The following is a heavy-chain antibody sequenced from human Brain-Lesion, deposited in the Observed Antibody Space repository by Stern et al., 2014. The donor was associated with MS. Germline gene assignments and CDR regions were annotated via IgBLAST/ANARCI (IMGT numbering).Heavy chain of an antibody. J-gene: IGHJ4*02. D-gene: IGHD1-26*01. CDR2: FDPEDGKT. V-gene: IGHV1-24*01. CDR1: GYTLTELS. Sequence: VHLVESGAEVKKPGASVKVSCKVSGYTLTELSMHWVRQAPRKGLEWMGGFDPEDGKTIYAQKFQGRVTMTEDTSTDTAYMELSSLRSEDTAVYYCATLSPGAGGNYYRHFDYWGQGTLVTVSS. CDR3: ATLSPGAGGNYYRHFDY.